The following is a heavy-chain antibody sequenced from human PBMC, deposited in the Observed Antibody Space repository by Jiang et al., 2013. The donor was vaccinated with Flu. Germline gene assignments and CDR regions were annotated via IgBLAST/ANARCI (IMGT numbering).Heavy chain of an antibody. CDR1: GFTVSSNY. J-gene: IGHJ3*02. V-gene: IGHV3-53*01. Sequence: QLLESGGGLIQPGGSLRLSCAASGFTVSSNYMSWVRQAPGKGLEWVSVIYSGGSTYYADSVKGRFTISRDNSENTLYLQMNSLGGEDTAVYYCARGSGLVRFGGAFDIWGQGTMVTVSS. CDR3: ARGSGLVRFGGAFDI. CDR2: IYSGGST. D-gene: IGHD6-19*01.